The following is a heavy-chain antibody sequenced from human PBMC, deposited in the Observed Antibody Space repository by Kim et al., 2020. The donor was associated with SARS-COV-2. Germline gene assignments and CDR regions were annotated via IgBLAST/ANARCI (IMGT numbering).Heavy chain of an antibody. CDR2: ISSSGTYI. J-gene: IGHJ6*03. CDR1: GFNFSSYE. V-gene: IGHV3-48*03. CDR3: ARDRAIFANNNFWSGYKYMDG. D-gene: IGHD3-3*01. Sequence: GGSLRLSCAASGFNFSSYEIHWVRQAPGKGLEWVSYISSSGTYIFYADSVKGRSTISRDNGKNSLYLQINSLRAEDTAIYYCARDRAIFANNNFWSGYKYMDGWGTGTSVPVSS.